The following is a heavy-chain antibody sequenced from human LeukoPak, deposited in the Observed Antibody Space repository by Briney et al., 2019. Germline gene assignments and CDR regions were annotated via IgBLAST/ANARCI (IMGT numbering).Heavy chain of an antibody. CDR3: ARGWPAETTVVTPYNY. CDR1: GGTFSSYA. V-gene: IGHV1-69*13. D-gene: IGHD4-23*01. CDR2: IIPIFGTA. Sequence: ASVKVSCKASGGTFSSYAISWVRQAPGQGLEWMGGIIPIFGTANYAQKFQGRVTITADESTSTAYMELSSLRSDDTAVYYCARGWPAETTVVTPYNYWGQGTLVTVSS. J-gene: IGHJ4*02.